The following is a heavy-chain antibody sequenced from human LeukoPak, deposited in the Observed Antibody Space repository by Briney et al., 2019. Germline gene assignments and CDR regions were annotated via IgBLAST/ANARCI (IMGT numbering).Heavy chain of an antibody. J-gene: IGHJ4*02. CDR2: IYYSGST. Sequence: SQTLSLTCTFSGGSISRGGYYCIWIRQHPGEGLEWIGYIYYSGSTYYNPSLKSRVTIPVATSKSQFSMKLSSVTAADTAVYYCARRLWSRGLFDYCGQGTLVTVSS. V-gene: IGHV4-31*03. CDR1: GGSISRGGYY. CDR3: ARRLWSRGLFDY. D-gene: IGHD5-18*01.